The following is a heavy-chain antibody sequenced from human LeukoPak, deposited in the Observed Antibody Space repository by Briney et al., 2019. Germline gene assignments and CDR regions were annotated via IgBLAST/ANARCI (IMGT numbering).Heavy chain of an antibody. D-gene: IGHD5-18*01. Sequence: ASVKVSCKASGYTFTSYGISWVRQAPGQGLEWKGWISAYNGNTNYAQKLQGRVTMTTDTSTSTAYMELRSLRSDDTAVYYCARGTRGYSYGPPSPWGQGTLVTVSS. CDR1: GYTFTSYG. V-gene: IGHV1-18*01. J-gene: IGHJ5*02. CDR2: ISAYNGNT. CDR3: ARGTRGYSYGPPSP.